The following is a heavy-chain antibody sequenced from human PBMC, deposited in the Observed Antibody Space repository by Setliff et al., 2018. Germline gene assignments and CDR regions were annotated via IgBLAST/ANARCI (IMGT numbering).Heavy chain of an antibody. J-gene: IGHJ4*02. V-gene: IGHV3-7*01. CDR1: GFTFSRYW. D-gene: IGHD3-16*01. CDR2: IKQDGSEK. CDR3: ARDGGEY. Sequence: SGGSLRLSCVASGFTFSRYWMSWVRQAPGKGLEWVANIKQDGSEKYYVDSVKGRFTISRDNAKNSLYLQMNSLRAEDTAVYYCARDGGEYWGQGTLVTVSS.